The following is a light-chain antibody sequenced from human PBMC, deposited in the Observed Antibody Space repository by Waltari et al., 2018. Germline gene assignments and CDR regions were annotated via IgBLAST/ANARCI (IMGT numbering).Light chain of an antibody. CDR3: SAWGDSLNGHVI. CDR2: SNN. J-gene: IGLJ2*01. V-gene: IGLV1-44*01. Sequence: QSLLTQPPSASGTPGQTVTISCSGSWSNIGTNVVSWYQQLPGTAPKLLIHSNNQRPSGVPDRFSCSKSGTSASLAISGLQSADEADYYCSAWGDSLNGHVIFGGGTKLTVL. CDR1: WSNIGTNV.